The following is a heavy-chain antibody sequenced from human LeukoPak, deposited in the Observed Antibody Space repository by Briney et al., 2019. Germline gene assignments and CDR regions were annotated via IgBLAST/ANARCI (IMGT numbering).Heavy chain of an antibody. CDR3: ARDRTPAFGGVIVIFDY. CDR2: IKQDGSEK. D-gene: IGHD3-16*02. J-gene: IGHJ4*02. Sequence: GGSLRLSCAASGFTFSGYWMSWVRQAPGKGLEWVANIKQDGSEKYYVDSVKGRFTISRDNAKNSLYLQMNSLRAEDTAVYYRARDRTPAFGGVIVIFDYWGQGTLVTVSS. V-gene: IGHV3-7*01. CDR1: GFTFSGYW.